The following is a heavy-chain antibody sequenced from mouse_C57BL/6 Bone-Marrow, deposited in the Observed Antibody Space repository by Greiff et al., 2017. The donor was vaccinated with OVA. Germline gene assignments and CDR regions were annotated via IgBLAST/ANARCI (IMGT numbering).Heavy chain of an antibody. Sequence: VKVVESGPGLVQPSQSLSITCTVSGFSLTSYGVHWVRPSPGKGLEWLGVIWSGGSTDYNAAFISRLSISKDNSKSQVFFKMNSLHAYDTAIYYCARDYYGTLDWYFDVWGTGTTVTVSS. CDR2: IWSGGST. D-gene: IGHD1-1*01. CDR1: GFSLTSYG. CDR3: ARDYYGTLDWYFDV. V-gene: IGHV2-2*01. J-gene: IGHJ1*03.